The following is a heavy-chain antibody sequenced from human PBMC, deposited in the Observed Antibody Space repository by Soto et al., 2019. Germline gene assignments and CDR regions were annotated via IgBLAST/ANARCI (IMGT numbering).Heavy chain of an antibody. V-gene: IGHV3-21*01. Sequence: EVQLVESGGGLVKPGGSLRLSCAASGFTFSSYSMNWVRQAPGKGLEWVSSISSSSSYIYYADSVKGRFTISRDNAKNSLDLQMNSLRAEDTAVYYCARVSGSSQFDYWGQGTLVTVSS. CDR2: ISSSSSYI. CDR3: ARVSGSSQFDY. CDR1: GFTFSSYS. D-gene: IGHD6-13*01. J-gene: IGHJ4*02.